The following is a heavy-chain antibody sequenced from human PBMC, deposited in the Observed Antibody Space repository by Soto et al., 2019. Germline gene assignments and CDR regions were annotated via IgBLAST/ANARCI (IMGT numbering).Heavy chain of an antibody. Sequence: SETLSLTCTVSGGSISSYYWGWIRQPPGKGLEWIGYIYYSGSTNYNPSLKSRDTISVDTSKNQFSLKLSSVTAADTAVYYCARRYSSAFDIWGQGTMVTVSS. D-gene: IGHD6-13*01. CDR1: GGSISSYY. CDR3: ARRYSSAFDI. J-gene: IGHJ3*02. CDR2: IYYSGST. V-gene: IGHV4-59*08.